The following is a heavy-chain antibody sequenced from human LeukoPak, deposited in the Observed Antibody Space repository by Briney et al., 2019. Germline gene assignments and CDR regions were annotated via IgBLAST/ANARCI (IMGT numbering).Heavy chain of an antibody. CDR2: IYPGDSDT. V-gene: IGHV5-51*01. J-gene: IGHJ4*02. CDR3: ARHLTGNPNDY. CDR1: GYSFTSYW. Sequence: GESLKISCKASGYSFTSYWISWMRQMPGKGLEWMGIIYPGDSDTIYSPSFQGQVTISADKSISTAYLQWSSLKASDTAIYYCARHLTGNPNDYWGQGTLVTVSS. D-gene: IGHD3-10*01.